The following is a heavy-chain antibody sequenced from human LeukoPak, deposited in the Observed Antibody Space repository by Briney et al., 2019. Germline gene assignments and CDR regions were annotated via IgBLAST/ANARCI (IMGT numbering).Heavy chain of an antibody. CDR2: TSYDGSLK. CDR1: GFTFSNYG. J-gene: IGHJ4*02. Sequence: GSLSLSCAASGFTFSNYGMHWVRQAPGKGLEWVALTSYDGSLKYYADSVKGRFTISRDKSKNTVFLQLNSLRPEDTAVYYCAKVYSSSWYVSGYWGQGTLVTVSS. V-gene: IGHV3-30*18. CDR3: AKVYSSSWYVSGY. D-gene: IGHD6-13*01.